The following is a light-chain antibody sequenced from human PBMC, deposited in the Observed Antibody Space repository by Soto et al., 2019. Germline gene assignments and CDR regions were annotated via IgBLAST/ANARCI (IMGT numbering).Light chain of an antibody. J-gene: IGLJ3*02. CDR1: SSNIGSHS. V-gene: IGLV1-44*01. Sequence: QSVLTQPPSASGTPGQRITISCSGSSSNIGSHSVNWYQQLPGTAPKLLIYRSSQRPSGVPDRFSGSKSGTSASLAISGLQSGDEADYYCQVWDRSTRVFGGGTKLTVL. CDR2: RSS. CDR3: QVWDRSTRV.